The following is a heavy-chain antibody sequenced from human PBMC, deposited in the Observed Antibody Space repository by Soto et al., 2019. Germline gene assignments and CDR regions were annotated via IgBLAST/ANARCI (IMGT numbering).Heavy chain of an antibody. CDR2: ISSSGSTI. D-gene: IGHD6-13*01. CDR3: ARAQQLVLDY. V-gene: IGHV3-48*03. CDR1: GFTFSSYE. J-gene: IGHJ4*02. Sequence: GGSLRLSCAASGFTFSSYEMNWVRQAPGKGLEWASYISSSGSTIYYADSVKGRFTISRDNAKNSLYLQMNSLRAEDTAVYYCARAQQLVLDYWGQGTLVTVSS.